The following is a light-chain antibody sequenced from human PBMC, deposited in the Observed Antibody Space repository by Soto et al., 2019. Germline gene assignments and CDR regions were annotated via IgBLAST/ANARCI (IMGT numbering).Light chain of an antibody. V-gene: IGKV3-20*01. J-gene: IGKJ1*01. CDR1: QSLSSN. CDR2: GAS. CDR3: QQFGTSPLWT. Sequence: VLTQSPATLSVSPCEIAAVSCRSSQSLSSNLAWYQQKPGQAPRLLIIGASDRVTGIPARFSGSGSGTDFTLTISRLEPEDFAVYFCQQFGTSPLWTFGQGTKVDIK.